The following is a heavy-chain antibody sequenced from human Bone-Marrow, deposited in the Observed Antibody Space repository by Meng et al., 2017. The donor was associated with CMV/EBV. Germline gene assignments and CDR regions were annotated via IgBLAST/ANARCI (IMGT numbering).Heavy chain of an antibody. CDR3: ARVSTAFDI. CDR2: IYPGDSDT. V-gene: IGHV5-51*01. CDR1: GGTFSSYA. J-gene: IGHJ3*02. Sequence: KVSCKASGGTFSSYAISWVRQAPGQGLEWMGIIYPGDSDTRYSPSFQGQVTISADKSISTAYLQWSSLKASDTAMYYCARVSTAFDIWGQGTMVTVSS.